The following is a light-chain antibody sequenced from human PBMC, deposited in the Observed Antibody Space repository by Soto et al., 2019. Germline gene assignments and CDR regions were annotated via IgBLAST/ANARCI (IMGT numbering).Light chain of an antibody. Sequence: QSVLTQPPSVSAAPGQKVTMSCSGSSSNIGEYYVSWHQQLPGTAPKLLIYENDKRPSGIPDRFSGSKSGTSATLGITGLQTGDEADYYCGTWDSSLTTFVFGTGTKLTVL. J-gene: IGLJ1*01. CDR3: GTWDSSLTTFV. CDR1: SSNIGEYY. CDR2: END. V-gene: IGLV1-51*02.